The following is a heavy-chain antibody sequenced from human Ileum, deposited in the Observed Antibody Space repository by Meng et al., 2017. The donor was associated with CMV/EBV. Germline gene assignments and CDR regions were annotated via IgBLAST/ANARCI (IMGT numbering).Heavy chain of an antibody. CDR1: GYTFSSYH. CDR3: ARGSKAAATKGYVFDI. Sequence: ASVKVSCKASGYTFSSYHMHWVRQAPGQGLEWMGRINPSGGSTTYAQNFQGRVTMTGDTSTSTVYMELSSLRSEDTAVYYCARGSKAAATKGYVFDIWGQGTMVTVSS. CDR2: INPSGGST. D-gene: IGHD2-15*01. J-gene: IGHJ3*02. V-gene: IGHV1-46*01.